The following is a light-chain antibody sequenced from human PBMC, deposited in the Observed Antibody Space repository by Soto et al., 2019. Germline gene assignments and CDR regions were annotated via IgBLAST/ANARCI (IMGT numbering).Light chain of an antibody. CDR2: DAS. J-gene: IGKJ2*01. CDR1: QSVSRN. Sequence: EVVMTQSPATLSVSPGERATLSCRASQSVSRNLAWYQQKPGQAPRLLISDASTRATGVPARFSGSGSGTEFTLTISSLQSEDFAVYYCQQYDNWPPMYTFGQGTKLEIK. CDR3: QQYDNWPPMYT. V-gene: IGKV3-15*01.